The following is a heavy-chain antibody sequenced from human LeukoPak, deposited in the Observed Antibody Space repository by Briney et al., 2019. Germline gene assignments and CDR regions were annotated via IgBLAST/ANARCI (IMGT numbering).Heavy chain of an antibody. Sequence: SETLYLTRTVSGDYIGRFHWSWIRQSPGKGLEWIGSIFGSWSTNKNPSLDSRVTISLDTSRNQFSLKVRSVTPADTAVYYCARGSGSSTITPFDYWGQGALVTVSS. CDR1: GDYIGRFH. V-gene: IGHV4-59*01. CDR2: IFGSWST. CDR3: ARGSGSSTITPFDY. D-gene: IGHD3-10*01. J-gene: IGHJ4*02.